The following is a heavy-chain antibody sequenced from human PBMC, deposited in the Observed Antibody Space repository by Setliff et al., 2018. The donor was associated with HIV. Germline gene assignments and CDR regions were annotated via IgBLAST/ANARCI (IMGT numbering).Heavy chain of an antibody. J-gene: IGHJ4*01. D-gene: IGHD6-19*01. CDR2: IYHTGST. CDR1: RLPICSCNY. Sequence: SESLSLTCVVHRLPICSCNYGGCIRQPPVKGLEWIGNIYHTGSTNCNPSLKSRVTMSVDTSRNHFSLKLTSVTAADTDLYYVAGHEGGAVAGKWYSFDYWGHGTLVTVSS. CDR3: AGHEGGAVAGKWYSFDY. V-gene: IGHV4-38-2*01.